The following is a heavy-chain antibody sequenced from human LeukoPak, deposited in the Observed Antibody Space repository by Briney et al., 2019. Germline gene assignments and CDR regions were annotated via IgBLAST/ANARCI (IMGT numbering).Heavy chain of an antibody. V-gene: IGHV3-33*01. CDR1: GFIFSDYG. J-gene: IGHJ3*01. CDR2: IWNNGINK. CDR3: ARDGGHGGYDYAMDL. D-gene: IGHD5-12*01. Sequence: GGSLRLSWAASGFIFSDYGIHGVRQPPGKGLEGVAVIWNNGINKYYAESVKGRFTISRDNSKNTLYLQMNSLRAEDTAVYYCARDGGHGGYDYAMDLWGQGTMVTVSS.